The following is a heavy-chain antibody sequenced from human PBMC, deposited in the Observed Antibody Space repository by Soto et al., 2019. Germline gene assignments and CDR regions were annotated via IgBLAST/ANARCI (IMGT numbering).Heavy chain of an antibody. CDR1: GGSISSGGYY. J-gene: IGHJ3*02. CDR3: ARFPLRAYDFWSGYYVDAFDI. D-gene: IGHD3-3*01. V-gene: IGHV4-31*03. CDR2: IYYSGST. Sequence: SETLSLTCTVSGGSISSGGYYWSWNRQHPGKGLEWIGYIYYSGSTYYNPSLKSRVTISVDTSKNQFSLKLSSVTAADTAVYYCARFPLRAYDFWSGYYVDAFDIWGQGTMVTVSS.